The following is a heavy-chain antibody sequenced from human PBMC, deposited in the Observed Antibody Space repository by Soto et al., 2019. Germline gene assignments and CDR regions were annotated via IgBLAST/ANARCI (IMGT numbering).Heavy chain of an antibody. CDR2: ISSSSSTI. Sequence: PGGSLRLSCAASGFTFSSYSMNWVRQAPGKGLERVSYISSSSSTIYYADSVKGRFTISRDNAKKSLYLQMNSLRDEDTVVYYCARDRHYGSGSYYIYYFDYWGQGT. CDR3: ARDRHYGSGSYYIYYFDY. V-gene: IGHV3-48*02. J-gene: IGHJ4*02. D-gene: IGHD3-10*01. CDR1: GFTFSSYS.